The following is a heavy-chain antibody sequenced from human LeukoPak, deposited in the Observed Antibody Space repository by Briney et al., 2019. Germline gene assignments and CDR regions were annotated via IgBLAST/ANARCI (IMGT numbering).Heavy chain of an antibody. Sequence: AGSLRLSCAASGFSFSSHWMGWVRQAPGKGLEWVANINQDGSEIDYVDSVKGRFTISRDNAKNSLYLQMNSLRAEDTAIYYCARDGVAAGIYFDYWGQGTLVTVSS. CDR3: ARDGVAAGIYFDY. D-gene: IGHD6-13*01. CDR2: INQDGSEI. V-gene: IGHV3-7*05. J-gene: IGHJ4*02. CDR1: GFSFSSHW.